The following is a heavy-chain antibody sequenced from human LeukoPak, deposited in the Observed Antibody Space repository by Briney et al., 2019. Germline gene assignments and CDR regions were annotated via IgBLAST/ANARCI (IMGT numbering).Heavy chain of an antibody. D-gene: IGHD5-18*01. CDR1: GFLFSAYG. CDR2: IWYNGTNK. V-gene: IGHV3-33*01. J-gene: IGHJ4*02. CDR3: ARDRRGYSYGYWGFDY. Sequence: GRSLRLSCTASGFLFSAYGMHWVRQAPGKGLEWVAVIWYNGTNKYYADSVKGRFTISRDNSKNTPYLQMNSLRVEDTAVYYCARDRRGYSYGYWGFDYWGQGTLVTVSS.